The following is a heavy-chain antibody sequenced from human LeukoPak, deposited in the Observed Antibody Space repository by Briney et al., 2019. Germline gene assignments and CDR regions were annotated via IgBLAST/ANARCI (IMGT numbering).Heavy chain of an antibody. CDR3: ARGGTTVAGTFWFDP. Sequence: SETLSLTCAVSGGSISSSNWWSWVRQPPGKGLEWIGEIYHTGSSNYNPSFKSRVTISVDKSKSQFSLKLSSVTAADTAVYYCARGGTTVAGTFWFDPWGQGTLVTVSS. D-gene: IGHD6-19*01. J-gene: IGHJ5*02. CDR2: IYHTGSS. V-gene: IGHV4-4*02. CDR1: GGSISSSNW.